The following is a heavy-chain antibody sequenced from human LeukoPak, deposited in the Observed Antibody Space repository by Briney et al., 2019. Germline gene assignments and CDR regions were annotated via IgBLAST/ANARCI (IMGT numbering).Heavy chain of an antibody. CDR1: GASIRSRSYY. Sequence: SETLSLTCTVSGASIRSRSYYWAWIRQSPGKGPEWIGSSDYSGSTNYNLSLKSRVTMSVDTSTNQFSLRLSSVTAADTAVYYCATTMTVRPHDAFDIWGQGTMVAVS. CDR2: SDYSGST. V-gene: IGHV4-39*01. D-gene: IGHD1-14*01. CDR3: ATTMTVRPHDAFDI. J-gene: IGHJ3*02.